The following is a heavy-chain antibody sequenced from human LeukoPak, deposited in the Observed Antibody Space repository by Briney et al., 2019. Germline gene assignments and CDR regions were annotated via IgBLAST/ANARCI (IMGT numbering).Heavy chain of an antibody. CDR3: ARDRTRYSSGWGFDY. J-gene: IGHJ4*02. D-gene: IGHD6-19*01. CDR1: GGSISSYY. V-gene: IGHV4-59*01. Sequence: PSETLSLTCTVSGGSISSYYWSWIRQPPGKGLEWIRYIYYSESTNNNPSLKSRVTISVDTSKNQFSLKLSSVTAADTAVYYCARDRTRYSSGWGFDYWGQGALVTVSS. CDR2: IYYSEST.